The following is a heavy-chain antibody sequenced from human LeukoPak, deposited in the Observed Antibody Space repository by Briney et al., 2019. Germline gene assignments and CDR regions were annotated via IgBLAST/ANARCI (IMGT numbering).Heavy chain of an antibody. J-gene: IGHJ4*02. CDR1: GGSINVYY. V-gene: IGHV4-59*01. CDR2: ISYSGST. Sequence: SETQSLTCSVSGGSINVYYWNWIRQSPGKGLEWSGSISYSGSTNYNPSLKSRVTISMDTSKNRFSLKVRSVSPADTAMYYCARGGSRSYTSSTLDYWGQGTLVTVSS. CDR3: ARGGSRSYTSSTLDY. D-gene: IGHD6-6*01.